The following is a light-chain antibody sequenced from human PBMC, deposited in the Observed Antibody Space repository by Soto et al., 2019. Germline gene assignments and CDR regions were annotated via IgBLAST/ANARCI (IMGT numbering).Light chain of an antibody. V-gene: IGKV3-20*01. CDR1: QGVGNKY. CDR3: QQYTNAHGIT. J-gene: IGKJ5*01. Sequence: EIALTQSPGTLSLSPGERATLSCRASQGVGNKYLAWYQQRPGQAPSLLIYAASSRATGVPDRFSGSGSGTDFTLTISRLEPEALAVYYCQQYTNAHGITFGQGTRLEIK. CDR2: AAS.